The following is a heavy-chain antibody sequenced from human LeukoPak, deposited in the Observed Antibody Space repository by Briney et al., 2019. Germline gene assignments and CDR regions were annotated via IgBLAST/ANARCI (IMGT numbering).Heavy chain of an antibody. CDR3: ARFLQYCSGGSCSYGMDV. Sequence: GGSLRLSCAASGFTFSSYWMSWVRQAPGKGLEWVANIKQDGSEKYYVDSVKGRFTISRDNAKNSLYLQMNSLRAEDTAVFYCARFLQYCSGGSCSYGMDVWGQGTTVTVSS. J-gene: IGHJ6*02. CDR1: GFTFSSYW. D-gene: IGHD2-15*01. V-gene: IGHV3-7*01. CDR2: IKQDGSEK.